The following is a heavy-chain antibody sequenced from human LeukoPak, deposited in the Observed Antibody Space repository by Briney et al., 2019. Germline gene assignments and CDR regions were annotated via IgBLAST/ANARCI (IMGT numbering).Heavy chain of an antibody. CDR1: GFTFSSYS. CDR3: AVYCSSTSCQSGY. CDR2: ISSSSSYI. V-gene: IGHV3-21*01. J-gene: IGHJ4*02. Sequence: GGSLRLSCAAPGFTFSSYSMNWVRQAPGKGLEWVSSISSSSSYIYYADSVKGRFTISRDNAKNSLYLQMNSLRAEDTAVYYCAVYCSSTSCQSGYWGQGTLVTASS. D-gene: IGHD2-2*01.